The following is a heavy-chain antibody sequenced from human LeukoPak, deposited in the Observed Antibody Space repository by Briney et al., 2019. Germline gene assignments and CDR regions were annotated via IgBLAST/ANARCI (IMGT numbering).Heavy chain of an antibody. V-gene: IGHV3-43D*03. CDR1: GFTFDDYA. CDR3: AKDIGDGTGYYYYMDV. D-gene: IGHD4-17*01. CDR2: ISWDGGST. Sequence: GGSLRLSCAASGFTFDDYAMHWVRQAPGKGLEWVSLISWDGGSTYYADSVKGRFTISRDNSKNSLYLQMNSLRAEDTALYYCAKDIGDGTGYYYYMDVWGKGTTVTVSS. J-gene: IGHJ6*03.